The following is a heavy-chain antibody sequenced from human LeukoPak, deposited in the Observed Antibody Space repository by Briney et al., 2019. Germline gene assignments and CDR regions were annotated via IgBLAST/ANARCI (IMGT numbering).Heavy chain of an antibody. V-gene: IGHV3-7*01. CDR1: GGTFSSYA. CDR3: TGKTYYFDH. J-gene: IGHJ4*02. Sequence: ASVKVSCKASGGTFSSYAISWVRQAPGKGLEWVANINQDGSEKYYVDSVRGRFAISRDNAKNSLYLQMNSLRPEDTAMYYCTGKTYYFDHWGQGALVTVSS. CDR2: INQDGSEK.